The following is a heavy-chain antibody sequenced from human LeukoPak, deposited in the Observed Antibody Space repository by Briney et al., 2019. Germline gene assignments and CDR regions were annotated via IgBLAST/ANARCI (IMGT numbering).Heavy chain of an antibody. CDR3: ATTYSAYCSSTSCYGRFDY. D-gene: IGHD2-2*01. Sequence: PGRSLRLSCAASGFTFSSYDMHWVRQASGKGLEWVAVIWYDGSNKYYADSMKGRFTISRDNSKNTLYLQMNSLRAEDTAVYYCATTYSAYCSSTSCYGRFDYWGQGTLVTVSS. CDR1: GFTFSSYD. CDR2: IWYDGSNK. J-gene: IGHJ4*02. V-gene: IGHV3-33*01.